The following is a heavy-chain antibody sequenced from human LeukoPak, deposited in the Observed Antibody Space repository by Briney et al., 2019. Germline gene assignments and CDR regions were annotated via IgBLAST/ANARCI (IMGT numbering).Heavy chain of an antibody. CDR2: MNPNSGNT. V-gene: IGHV1-8*01. J-gene: IGHJ3*02. CDR1: GFTFTSHD. CDR3: ARDARGAAAAYDAFDI. D-gene: IGHD6-13*01. Sequence: ASVKVSCKASGFTFTSHDYNWMRQATGQGLEWMGWMNPNSGNTGYAQKFQGRVTMTRDTSITTVYMELSSLTSEDTAVYYCARDARGAAAAYDAFDIWGQGTMVTVSS.